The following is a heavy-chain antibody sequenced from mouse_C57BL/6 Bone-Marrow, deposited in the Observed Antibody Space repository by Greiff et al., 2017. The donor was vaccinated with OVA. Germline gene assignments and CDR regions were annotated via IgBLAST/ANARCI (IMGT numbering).Heavy chain of an antibody. J-gene: IGHJ3*01. V-gene: IGHV2-2*01. CDR3: ARKGYDYGFAY. D-gene: IGHD2-4*01. Sequence: VQLQESGPGLVQPSQSLSITCTVSGFSLTSYGVHWVRQSPGKGLEWLGVIWSGGSTDYNAAFISRLSISKDNSKSQVFFKMNSLQADDTAIYYCARKGYDYGFAYWGQGTLVTVSA. CDR1: GFSLTSYG. CDR2: IWSGGST.